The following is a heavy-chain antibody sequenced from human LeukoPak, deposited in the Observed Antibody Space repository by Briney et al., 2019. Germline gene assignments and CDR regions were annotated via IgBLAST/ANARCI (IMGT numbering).Heavy chain of an antibody. CDR2: ISSDSSYI. D-gene: IGHD3-22*01. Sequence: PGGSLRLSCAASAFSFRSYSMNWVRQAPGKGLEWVSSISSDSSYIYYAHSVKGRFTISRDNAKNSLYLQMNSLRAEDTAVYYCASPRGASGYFDCWGQGTLVTVSS. CDR3: ASPRGASGYFDC. CDR1: AFSFRSYS. V-gene: IGHV3-21*01. J-gene: IGHJ4*02.